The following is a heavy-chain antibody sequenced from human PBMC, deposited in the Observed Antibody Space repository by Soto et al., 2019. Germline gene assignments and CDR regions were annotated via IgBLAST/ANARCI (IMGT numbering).Heavy chain of an antibody. CDR2: IYHSGCT. D-gene: IGHD5-18*01. CDR1: GGSISSGGYS. J-gene: IGHJ4*02. Sequence: TLSLTCAVSGGSISSGGYSWSWIRQPPGKGLEWIGYIYHSGCTYYNPSLKSRVTISVDRSKNQFSLKLSSVTAADTAVYYCARVSGYGYEYYFDYWGQGTLVTVSS. V-gene: IGHV4-30-2*01. CDR3: ARVSGYGYEYYFDY.